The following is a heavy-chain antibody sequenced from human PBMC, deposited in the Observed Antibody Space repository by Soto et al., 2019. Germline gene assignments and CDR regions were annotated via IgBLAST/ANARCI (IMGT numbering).Heavy chain of an antibody. D-gene: IGHD5-12*01. CDR1: GYTLTELS. J-gene: IGHJ5*02. CDR3: ATDRPYLVGYSGSSLSWFDP. Sequence: ASVKVSCKVSGYTLTELSMHWVRQAPGKGLEWMGGFDPEDGETIYAQKFQGRVTMTEDTSTDTAYMELSSLRSEDTAVYYCATDRPYLVGYSGSSLSWFDPWGQGTLVTVSS. CDR2: FDPEDGET. V-gene: IGHV1-24*01.